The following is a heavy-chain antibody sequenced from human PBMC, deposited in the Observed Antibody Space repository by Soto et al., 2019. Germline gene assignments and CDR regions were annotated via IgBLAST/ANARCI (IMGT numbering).Heavy chain of an antibody. Sequence: PSQTLSLTCAISGASVSSNSAAWTWIRQSPSRGLEWLGRTYYRSKWYNDYAVSVKSRITIIPDTSKNQISLQLNSVTPEDTAVYYCARDGAAAGNDGFDIWGQGTMGTVSS. CDR2: TYYRSKWYN. CDR1: GASVSSNSAA. V-gene: IGHV6-1*01. D-gene: IGHD6-13*01. J-gene: IGHJ3*02. CDR3: ARDGAAAGNDGFDI.